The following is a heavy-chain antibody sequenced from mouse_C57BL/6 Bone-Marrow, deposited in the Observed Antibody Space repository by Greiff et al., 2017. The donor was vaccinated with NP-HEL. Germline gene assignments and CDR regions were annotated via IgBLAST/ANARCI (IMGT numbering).Heavy chain of an antibody. D-gene: IGHD1-1*01. CDR1: GFNIKDDY. Sequence: EVQLQQSGAELVRPGASVKLSCTASGFNIKDDYMHWVKQRPEQGLEWIGWIDPENGDTEYASKFQGKATITADTSSNTAYLQLSSLTSEDTAVDYCTTEIYYGSRWYFDVWGTGTTVTVSS. V-gene: IGHV14-4*01. CDR2: IDPENGDT. J-gene: IGHJ1*03. CDR3: TTEIYYGSRWYFDV.